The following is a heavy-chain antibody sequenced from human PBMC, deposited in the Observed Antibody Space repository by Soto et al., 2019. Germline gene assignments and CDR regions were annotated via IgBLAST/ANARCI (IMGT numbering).Heavy chain of an antibody. V-gene: IGHV4-39*01. CDR1: GDSISSSSSY. D-gene: IGHD2-8*01. CDR3: ARRNVLMVNGINHWYFDL. J-gene: IGHJ2*01. Sequence: QLQLQESGPGLVRPSETLSLTCTVSGDSISSSSSYWGWIRQPPGKGLEWIGGFDYSWSIHYNPSLQSRLTISVDTSKHQFSLQLGSVSAADTAVYYCARRNVLMVNGINHWYFDLWGRGTLVTVSS. CDR2: FDYSWSI.